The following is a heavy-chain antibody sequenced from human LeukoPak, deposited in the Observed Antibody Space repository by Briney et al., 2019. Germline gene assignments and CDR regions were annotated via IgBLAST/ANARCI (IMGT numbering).Heavy chain of an antibody. CDR1: GFTFSDYS. D-gene: IGHD2-21*01. Sequence: GGSLRLSCAASGFTFSDYSVNWVRQAPGKGLEWVSYISSSSTTIFYADSVKGRFTISRDNAKNSLFLQMNGLRDEDTALYYCARERVIAAAGDGFDSWGQGTLVTVSS. CDR3: ARERVIAAAGDGFDS. V-gene: IGHV3-48*02. J-gene: IGHJ4*02. CDR2: ISSSSTTI.